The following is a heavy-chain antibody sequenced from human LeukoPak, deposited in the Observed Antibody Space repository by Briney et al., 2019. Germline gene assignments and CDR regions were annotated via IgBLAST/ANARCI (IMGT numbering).Heavy chain of an antibody. J-gene: IGHJ6*03. CDR3: ATSFYGHDPYYCYMDV. CDR1: EFTLRNYW. Sequence: GGSLRLSCAASEFTLRNYWMSWVRQAPGKGLEWVATIKEDGSEKYYVDSVKGRFTISRENAKNSLYLQMNSLRAEDTAVYYCATSFYGHDPYYCYMDVWGKGTTVTVSS. D-gene: IGHD2-2*01. V-gene: IGHV3-7*01. CDR2: IKEDGSEK.